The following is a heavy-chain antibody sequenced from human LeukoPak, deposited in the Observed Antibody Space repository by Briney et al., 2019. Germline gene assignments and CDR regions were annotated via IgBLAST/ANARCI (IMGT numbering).Heavy chain of an antibody. V-gene: IGHV3-53*01. CDR2: LYSDHST. CDR1: GFTVSSNY. J-gene: IGHJ6*03. Sequence: PGGSLRLSCAASGFTVSSNYMSWVRQAPGKGLEWVSVLYSDHSTYYADSVKGRFTISRDNSKNTLYLQMNSLRAEDTAVYYCARRMTRDYFYMDVWGKGTTVTISS. CDR3: ARRMTRDYFYMDV.